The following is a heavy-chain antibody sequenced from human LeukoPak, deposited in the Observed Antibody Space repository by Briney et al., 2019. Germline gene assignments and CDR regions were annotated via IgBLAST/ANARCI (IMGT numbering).Heavy chain of an antibody. J-gene: IGHJ4*02. D-gene: IGHD6-13*01. V-gene: IGHV1-2*02. CDR3: ARDRIAAAGTPLIGDY. Sequence: ASVKVSCKASGYTFTGYYMHWVRQAPGQGLEWMGWIKPNTGGTNYAQKFQGRVTMTRDTSITTAYMELSRLTSDDTAVYYCARDRIAAAGTPLIGDYWGQGTLVTVSS. CDR1: GYTFTGYY. CDR2: IKPNTGGT.